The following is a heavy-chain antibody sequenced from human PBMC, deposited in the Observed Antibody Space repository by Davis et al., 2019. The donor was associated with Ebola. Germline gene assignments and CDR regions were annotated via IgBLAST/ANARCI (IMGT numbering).Heavy chain of an antibody. J-gene: IGHJ4*02. CDR1: GYIFTSYG. V-gene: IGHV1-18*01. CDR3: ARDLGKTLADHADY. Sequence: AASVKVSCKTSGYIFTSYGITWVRQAPGQGLEWMGWISDYNGNTNYAQNVQDRVTMTTDTSTSIAYMELRSLRSDDTAVYYCARDLGKTLADHADYWGQGTLVTVSS. D-gene: IGHD6-19*01. CDR2: ISDYNGNT.